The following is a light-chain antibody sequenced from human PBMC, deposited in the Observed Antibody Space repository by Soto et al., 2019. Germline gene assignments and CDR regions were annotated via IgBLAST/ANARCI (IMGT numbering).Light chain of an antibody. CDR2: GIS. Sequence: EIVLPQYPGTLSLSPGERATLSCRASHTISSSYLAWYQQKPGQAPRLLMYGISRRATGIPDRFSGSGSGTDFTLTITRLEPEDFAVYYCQQYVTSSPRTFGQGTKVDIK. CDR1: HTISSSY. V-gene: IGKV3-20*01. CDR3: QQYVTSSPRT. J-gene: IGKJ1*01.